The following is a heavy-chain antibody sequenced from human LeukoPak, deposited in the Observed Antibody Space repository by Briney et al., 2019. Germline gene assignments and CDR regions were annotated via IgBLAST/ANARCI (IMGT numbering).Heavy chain of an antibody. J-gene: IGHJ6*03. D-gene: IGHD5-24*01. CDR2: IYYSGST. CDR1: GGSISSYY. V-gene: IGHV4-59*01. Sequence: SETLSLTCTVSGGSISSYYWSWIRQPPGKGLEWIGYIYYSGSTNYNPSLKSRVTISVDTSKNQFSLKLSSVTAAGTAVYYCARDRAMDYYYYYMDVWGKGTTVTVSS. CDR3: ARDRAMDYYYYYMDV.